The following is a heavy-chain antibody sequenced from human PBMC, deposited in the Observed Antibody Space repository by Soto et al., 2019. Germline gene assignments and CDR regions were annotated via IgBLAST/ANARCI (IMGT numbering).Heavy chain of an antibody. CDR1: GGSISSGGYS. V-gene: IGHV4-30-2*01. CDR2: IYNSGST. D-gene: IGHD2-2*01. Sequence: QLQLQESGSGLVKPSQTLSLTCAVSGGSISSGGYSWSWIRQPPGKGLEWIGYIYNSGSTYYNPSLNRRVTRTAATSKNQSSLKLSSLTAADTAVYYCARANPASAVVWGQGTLVTVSS. CDR3: ARANPASAVV. J-gene: IGHJ4*02.